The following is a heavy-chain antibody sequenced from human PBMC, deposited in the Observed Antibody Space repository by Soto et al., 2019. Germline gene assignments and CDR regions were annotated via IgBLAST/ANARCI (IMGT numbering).Heavy chain of an antibody. CDR3: ARAPNFSSGWFH. CDR1: GGSISSYY. J-gene: IGHJ4*02. V-gene: IGHV4-59*01. CDR2: IYYSGST. Sequence: SETLSLTCTVSGGSISSYYWSWIRQPPGKGLEWIGYIYYSGSTNYNPSLKSRVTISVDSSKNQFSLKLSSVTAADTAVCYCARAPNFSSGWFHWGQGTLVTVSS. D-gene: IGHD6-19*01.